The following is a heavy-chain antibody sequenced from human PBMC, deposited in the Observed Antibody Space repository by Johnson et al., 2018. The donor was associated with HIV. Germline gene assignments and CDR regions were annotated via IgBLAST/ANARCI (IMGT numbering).Heavy chain of an antibody. CDR2: INWNGRST. J-gene: IGHJ3*01. Sequence: VQLVESGGGVVRPGGSLRLSCAASGFTFDDDGMSWVRQVPGKGLEWVSGINWNGRSTGYADSVKGRFTISRNNAKNSLYLQMNSLRAEDTAVYFCATVWRNEGRHAFDVWGQGTMVTVSS. V-gene: IGHV3-20*04. D-gene: IGHD1-1*01. CDR1: GFTFDDDG. CDR3: ATVWRNEGRHAFDV.